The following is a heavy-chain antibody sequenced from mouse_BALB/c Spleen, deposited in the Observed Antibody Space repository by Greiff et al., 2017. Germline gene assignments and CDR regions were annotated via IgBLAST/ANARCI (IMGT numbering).Heavy chain of an antibody. CDR2: IHYSGST. CDR3: ARPLYGNDWYFDF. V-gene: IGHV3-1*02. CDR1: GYSITSGYS. Sequence: ESGPDLVKPSQSLSLTCTVTGYSITSGYSWHWIRQFPGNKLEWMGYIHYSGSTNYNPSLKSRISITRDTSKNQFFLQLNSVTTEDTATYYCARPLYGNDWYFDFWGAGTTVTVSS. D-gene: IGHD2-1*01. J-gene: IGHJ1*01.